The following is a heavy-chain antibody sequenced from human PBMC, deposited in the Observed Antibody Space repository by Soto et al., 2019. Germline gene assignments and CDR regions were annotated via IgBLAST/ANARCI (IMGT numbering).Heavy chain of an antibody. J-gene: IGHJ5*02. CDR1: GFTFGDAW. Sequence: EVQLVESGGGWVKPGGSLTLSCVASGFTFGDAWMNWVRQAAGKGLEWVGHVKTKSEGETTDYAAPVKGRFTIWRDDSTNTLYLQMNSLKSEETGKYFCTTLRPSWGQGTQVTVSS. CDR3: TTLRPS. CDR2: VKTKSEGETT. V-gene: IGHV3-15*07.